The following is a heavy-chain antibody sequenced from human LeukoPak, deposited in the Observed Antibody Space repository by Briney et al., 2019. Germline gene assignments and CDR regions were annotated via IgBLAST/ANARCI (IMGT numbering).Heavy chain of an antibody. CDR1: GFTFTNYA. CDR2: ISGGGETT. CDR3: AKKNIRAATGGGWFDP. D-gene: IGHD6-13*01. J-gene: IGHJ5*02. Sequence: PGGSLRLSCAASGFTFTNYAMTWVRQAPGKGLEWVSVISGGGETTYHAESVKGRFTISRDNSKNTLFLQMNSLRAEDTAVYYCAKKNIRAATGGGWFDPWGQGTLVTVSS. V-gene: IGHV3-23*01.